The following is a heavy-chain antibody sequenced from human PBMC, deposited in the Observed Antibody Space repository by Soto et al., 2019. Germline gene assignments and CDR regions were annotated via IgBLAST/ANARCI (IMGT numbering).Heavy chain of an antibody. CDR3: AASVAVAGDY. CDR1: GYSFTGYW. V-gene: IGHV5-10-1*01. J-gene: IGHJ4*02. D-gene: IGHD6-19*01. CDR2: IDPSDSYT. Sequence: GESLKISCNGSGYSFTGYWISWVRQMPGKGLEWMGRIDPSDSYTNYSPSFQGHVTISADKSISTAYLQWSSLKASDTAMYYCAASVAVAGDYWGQGTLVTVSS.